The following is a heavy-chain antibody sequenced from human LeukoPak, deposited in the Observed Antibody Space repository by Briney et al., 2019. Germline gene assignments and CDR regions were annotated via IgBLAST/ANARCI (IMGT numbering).Heavy chain of an antibody. CDR3: ARRVAAAGSTGLRYIDV. CDR2: ISSSGSII. V-gene: IGHV3-11*04. J-gene: IGHJ6*03. CDR1: GFTFDDYA. Sequence: GGSLRLSCAASGFTFDDYAMHWVRQAPGKGLEWVSYISSSGSIIYYADSVKGRFTISRDNAKNSLSLQMNSLRAEDTAVYYCARRVAAAGSTGLRYIDVWGKGTTVTVSS. D-gene: IGHD6-13*01.